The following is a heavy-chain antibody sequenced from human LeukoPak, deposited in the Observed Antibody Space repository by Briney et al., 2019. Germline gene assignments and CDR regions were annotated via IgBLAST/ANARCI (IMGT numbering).Heavy chain of an antibody. CDR2: ISGSGGST. CDR1: GFTFSSYA. J-gene: IGHJ4*02. D-gene: IGHD6-19*01. Sequence: GGSLRLSCAAAGFTFSSYAMSLVRQAPGKGLEWVSAISGSGGSTYYADSVKGRFTISRDNSKNTLYLQMNSLRAEDTAVHYCANGGRKYSSSYWGQGTLVTVSS. CDR3: ANGGRKYSSSY. V-gene: IGHV3-23*01.